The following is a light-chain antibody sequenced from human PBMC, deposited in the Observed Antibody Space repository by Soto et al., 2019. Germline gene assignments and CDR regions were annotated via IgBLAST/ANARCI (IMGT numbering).Light chain of an antibody. J-gene: IGKJ1*01. CDR3: QQYGSSGT. CDR2: GAS. Sequence: ETVMTQSPATLSASPGERAPLSCRAGQSVNTNLAWYQQKPGQAPRLLIYGASNRATGIPDRFSGSGSGTDFTLTISRLEPEDFAVYYCQQYGSSGTFGQGTKVDIK. V-gene: IGKV3-20*01. CDR1: QSVNTN.